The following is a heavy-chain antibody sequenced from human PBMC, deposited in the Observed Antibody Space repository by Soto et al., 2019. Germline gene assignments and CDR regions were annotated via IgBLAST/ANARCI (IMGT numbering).Heavy chain of an antibody. CDR2: INHSGST. Sequence: QVQLQQWGAGLLKPSETLSLTCAVYGGSFSGYYWSWIRQPPGKGLEWIGEINHSGSTNYNPSLKSRVPISVDTSKNQFSLKLSSVTAADTAVYYCARRRVLRYFDWLSYFDYWGQGTLVTVSS. D-gene: IGHD3-9*01. J-gene: IGHJ4*02. CDR3: ARRRVLRYFDWLSYFDY. CDR1: GGSFSGYY. V-gene: IGHV4-34*01.